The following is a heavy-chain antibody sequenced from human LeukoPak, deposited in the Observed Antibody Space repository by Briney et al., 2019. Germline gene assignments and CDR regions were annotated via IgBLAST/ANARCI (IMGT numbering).Heavy chain of an antibody. CDR2: IRYDGSNK. CDR1: GFTFSSYG. V-gene: IGHV3-30*02. J-gene: IGHJ4*02. D-gene: IGHD2-2*01. CDR3: AKDLVAVVPALFDY. Sequence: SGGSLRLSCAASGFTFSSYGMHWVRQAPGKGLEWVAFIRYDGSNKYYADSVKGRFTISRDNSKNTLYLQMNSLRAEDTAVYYCAKDLVAVVPALFDYWGQGTLVTVSS.